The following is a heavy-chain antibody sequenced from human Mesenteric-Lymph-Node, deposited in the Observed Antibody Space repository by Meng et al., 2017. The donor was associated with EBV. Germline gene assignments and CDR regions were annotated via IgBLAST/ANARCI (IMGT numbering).Heavy chain of an antibody. Sequence: QVQLVQSGAEVKKPGSSVKVSCKASGGTFSSYVISWVRQAPGQGLEWVGGIIPILSTANYAQKFQGRVTITADKSTSTAYMEMSSLRSEDTAVYYCARDTAECSGGSCYSRPGDRGQGTLVTVSS. V-gene: IGHV1-69*06. D-gene: IGHD2-15*01. CDR2: IIPILSTA. J-gene: IGHJ4*02. CDR1: GGTFSSYV. CDR3: ARDTAECSGGSCYSRPGD.